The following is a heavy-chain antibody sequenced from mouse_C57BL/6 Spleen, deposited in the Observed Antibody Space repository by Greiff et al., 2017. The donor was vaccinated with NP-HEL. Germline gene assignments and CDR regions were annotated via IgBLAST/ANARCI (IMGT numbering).Heavy chain of an antibody. CDR2: IYPGDGDT. J-gene: IGHJ4*01. CDR1: GYAFSSSW. V-gene: IGHV1-82*01. CDR3: ARKGILITTVVAHGAMDY. Sequence: VKLVESGPELVKPGASVKISCKASGYAFSSSWMNWVKQRPGKGLEWIGRIYPGDGDTNYNGKFKGKATLTADKSSSTAYMQLSSLTSEDSAVYFCARKGILITTVVAHGAMDYWGQGTSVTVSS. D-gene: IGHD1-1*01.